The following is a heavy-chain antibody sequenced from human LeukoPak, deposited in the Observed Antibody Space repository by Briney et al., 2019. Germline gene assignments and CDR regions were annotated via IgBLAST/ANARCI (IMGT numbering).Heavy chain of an antibody. CDR1: GFTFSTYW. Sequence: PGGSLRLSCAASGFTFSTYWMTWVRQTPGKGLEWVANIKEDGGEQNYLDSVEGRFTISRDNTKNSVFLQMNSLRAEDTAVYYCARDRAVAGLFDNWGQGTLVTVSS. CDR2: IKEDGGEQ. V-gene: IGHV3-7*01. CDR3: ARDRAVAGLFDN. J-gene: IGHJ4*02. D-gene: IGHD6-19*01.